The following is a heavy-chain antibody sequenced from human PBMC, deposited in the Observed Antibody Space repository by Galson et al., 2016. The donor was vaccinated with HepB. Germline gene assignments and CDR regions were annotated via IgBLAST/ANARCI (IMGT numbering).Heavy chain of an antibody. V-gene: IGHV3-23*01. CDR3: AKAVTRNTIFGVVTGKEGAHYGMDV. Sequence: SLRLSCAASGFIFSNYAMSWVRQVPGKGLELVSAISGSGGSTHYADSVKGRFTVSRDNSKNTLYLQMNSLRAEDTAVYYCAKAVTRNTIFGVVTGKEGAHYGMDVWGQGTTVTVSS. D-gene: IGHD3-3*01. CDR2: ISGSGGST. J-gene: IGHJ6*02. CDR1: GFIFSNYA.